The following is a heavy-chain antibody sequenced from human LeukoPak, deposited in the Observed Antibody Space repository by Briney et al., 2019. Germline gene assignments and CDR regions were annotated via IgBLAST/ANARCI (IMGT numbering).Heavy chain of an antibody. V-gene: IGHV4-34*01. CDR3: ARGGYSSSYNWFDP. CDR2: INHSGST. CDR1: GGSFSGYY. J-gene: IGHJ5*02. D-gene: IGHD6-13*01. Sequence: KPSETLSLTCAVYGGSFSGYYWSWIRQPPGKGLEWIGEINHSGSTNYNPSLKSRVTISVDTSKNQFSLKLSSVTAADTAVYYYARGGYSSSYNWFDPWGQGTLVTVSS.